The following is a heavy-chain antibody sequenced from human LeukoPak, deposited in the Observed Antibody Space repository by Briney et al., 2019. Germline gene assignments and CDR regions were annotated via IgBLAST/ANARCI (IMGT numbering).Heavy chain of an antibody. CDR3: AREGTAGTNLNWFDP. Sequence: PSETLSLTCTVSGGSISSYYWSWIRQPPGKGLEWIGYISYSGSTNFNPSLKSRVTISVDTSKNQFSLKLSSVTAADTAVYYYAREGTAGTNLNWFDPWGQGTLVTVSS. CDR1: GGSISSYY. CDR2: ISYSGST. V-gene: IGHV4-59*01. D-gene: IGHD1-1*01. J-gene: IGHJ5*02.